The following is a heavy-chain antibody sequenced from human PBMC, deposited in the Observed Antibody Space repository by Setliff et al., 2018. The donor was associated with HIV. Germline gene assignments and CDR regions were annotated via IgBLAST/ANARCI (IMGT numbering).Heavy chain of an antibody. V-gene: IGHV4-61*09. CDR1: GVSISSGSYY. D-gene: IGHD6-13*01. CDR2: IYTSGST. J-gene: IGHJ4*02. CDR3: ARKLWGAAAGFDY. Sequence: SETLSLTCTVSGVSISSGSYYWSWIRQPAGKGLEWIGHIYTSGSTNYNPSLKSRVTISVDTSKNQFSLKLSSVTAADTAVYYCARKLWGAAAGFDYWGQGTLVTVSS.